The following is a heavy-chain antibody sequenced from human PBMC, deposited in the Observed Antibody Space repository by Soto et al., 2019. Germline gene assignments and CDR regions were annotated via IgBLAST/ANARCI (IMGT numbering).Heavy chain of an antibody. CDR2: INPATGAA. CDR1: GYPVTAYY. CDR3: ARGGGVGVAGSAAFDM. J-gene: IGHJ3*02. D-gene: IGHD3-3*01. V-gene: IGHV1-2*02. Sequence: QLHLVQSGAVVKKPGASVTVSCSASGYPVTAYYMHWVRQAPGRGLEWMGGINPATGAAKYTQTFQGGVTTTRDTSASTVFRELSGLTSEDPAVFYWARGGGVGVAGSAAFDMWGQGTLVTVSS.